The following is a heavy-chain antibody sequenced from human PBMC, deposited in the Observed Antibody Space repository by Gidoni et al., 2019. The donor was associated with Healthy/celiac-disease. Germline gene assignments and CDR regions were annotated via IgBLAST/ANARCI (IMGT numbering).Heavy chain of an antibody. CDR3: ARHLWRDGYNSLDY. J-gene: IGHJ4*02. CDR2: IYYSGST. V-gene: IGHV4-39*01. CDR1: GGSISSSSYY. Sequence: QLQLQESGPGLVKPSETLSLTCTVSGGSISSSSYYWGWIRQPPGQGLEWIGSIYYSGSTYYNPSLKSRVTISVDTSKNQFSLKLSSVTAADTAVYYCARHLWRDGYNSLDYWGQGTLVTVSS. D-gene: IGHD5-12*01.